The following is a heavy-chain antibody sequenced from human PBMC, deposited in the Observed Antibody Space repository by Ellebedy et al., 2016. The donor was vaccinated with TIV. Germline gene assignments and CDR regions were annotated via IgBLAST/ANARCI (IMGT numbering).Heavy chain of an antibody. D-gene: IGHD3-10*01. Sequence: GESLKISXAASGFTFSSYSMNWVRQAPGKGLEWVSYISSSSSTIYYADSVKGRFTISRDNAKNSLYLQMNSLRAEDTAVYYCARAAFGSGSYYSAEYFQHWGQGTLVTVSS. J-gene: IGHJ1*01. CDR2: ISSSSSTI. CDR1: GFTFSSYS. V-gene: IGHV3-48*04. CDR3: ARAAFGSGSYYSAEYFQH.